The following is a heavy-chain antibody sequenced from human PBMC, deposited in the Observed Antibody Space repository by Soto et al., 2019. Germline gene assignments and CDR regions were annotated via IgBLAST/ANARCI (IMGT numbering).Heavy chain of an antibody. CDR3: ARDNSSGWFDYYYYGMDV. Sequence: ASVKVSCKTSGYTFPSYAMHWVRQAPGQRLEWMGWINAGNGNTKYSQKFQGRVTITRDTSASTAYMELNSLRAEDTAVYYCARDNSSGWFDYYYYGMDVWGQGTTVTVSS. J-gene: IGHJ6*02. V-gene: IGHV1-3*01. D-gene: IGHD6-19*01. CDR1: GYTFPSYA. CDR2: INAGNGNT.